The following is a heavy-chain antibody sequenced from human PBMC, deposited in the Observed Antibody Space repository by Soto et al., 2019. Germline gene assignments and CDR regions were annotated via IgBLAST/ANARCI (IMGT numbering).Heavy chain of an antibody. Sequence: EVQLVESGGGLVPPGGSVRLSCAASGFIFKMYWMHWVRQTPGKGLVWISRIYNDGSYTDYADSVKGQFTISRDNVNDTLYLQMNNLRAGDSGLYYCTRGYRPISTGTGAYWGQGTQVTVSS. J-gene: IGHJ4*02. CDR3: TRGYRPISTGTGAY. CDR1: GFIFKMYW. V-gene: IGHV3-74*01. CDR2: IYNDGSYT. D-gene: IGHD3-10*01.